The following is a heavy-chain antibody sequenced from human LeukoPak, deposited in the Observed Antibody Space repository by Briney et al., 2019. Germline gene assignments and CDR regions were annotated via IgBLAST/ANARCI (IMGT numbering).Heavy chain of an antibody. CDR2: IYYRGNT. D-gene: IGHD5-12*01. CDR3: ASERGYHAN. J-gene: IGHJ4*02. Sequence: SETLSLTCTVSGASISTRGYYWGWIRQPPGNGLEWIGTIYYRGNTYYNPSLEGRVTMSVDTSKNQFSLNVISMTAADTAMYYCASERGYHANWGQGTLVTVS. CDR1: GASISTRGYY. V-gene: IGHV4-39*07.